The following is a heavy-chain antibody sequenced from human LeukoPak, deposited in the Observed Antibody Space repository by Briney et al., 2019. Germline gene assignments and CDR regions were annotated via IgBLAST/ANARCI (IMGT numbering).Heavy chain of an antibody. D-gene: IGHD3-22*01. V-gene: IGHV4-34*01. CDR1: GGSFSGYY. Sequence: PSETLSLTCAVSGGSFSGYYWYWIRQPPGKGLEWIGEINHGESTNYNPSLKSRATLSVDTSKNQFSLKLTSVTAADTAVYYCARGRTYYYDTSGYYPSIYYGMDVWGRGTTVIVSS. CDR3: ARGRTYYYDTSGYYPSIYYGMDV. J-gene: IGHJ6*02. CDR2: INHGEST.